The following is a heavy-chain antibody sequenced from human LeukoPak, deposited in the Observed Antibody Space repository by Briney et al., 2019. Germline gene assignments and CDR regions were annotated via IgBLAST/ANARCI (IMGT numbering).Heavy chain of an antibody. D-gene: IGHD6-19*01. CDR2: INAGNGNT. Sequence: ASVTVSCKTSGFTFTTYTMHWVRQAPGQRLEWMGWINAGNGNTQYSQKFQGRVTITRDTSASTAYMELSNLRSEDTAVYYCARGAPIRVAVAATFDPWGQGTLVTVPS. V-gene: IGHV1-3*01. CDR1: GFTFTTYT. CDR3: ARGAPIRVAVAATFDP. J-gene: IGHJ5*02.